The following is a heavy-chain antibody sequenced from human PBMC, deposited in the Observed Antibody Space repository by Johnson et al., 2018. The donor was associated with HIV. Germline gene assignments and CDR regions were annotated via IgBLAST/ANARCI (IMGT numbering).Heavy chain of an antibody. CDR2: ISYDGSNK. J-gene: IGHJ3*02. CDR1: GFTFSNYG. Sequence: QVQLVESGGGVVQPGRSLRLSCAASGFTFSNYGMHWVRQAPGKGLEWVAVISYDGSNKYYADSVRGRFALSRDNSKNTLYLQMNSLRAEDTAVYYCANWAYYYGSGYAFDIWGQGTMVTVSS. V-gene: IGHV3-30*18. D-gene: IGHD3-10*01. CDR3: ANWAYYYGSGYAFDI.